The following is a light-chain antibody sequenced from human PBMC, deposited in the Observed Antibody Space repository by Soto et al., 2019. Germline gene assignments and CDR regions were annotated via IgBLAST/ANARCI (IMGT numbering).Light chain of an antibody. CDR3: QQRSNWAYT. V-gene: IGKV1-17*01. Sequence: DIQMTQSPSSLSASVGDRVTITCRASQGIRSDLRWYQQKPGKAPKCLILGAFSLQSGVRSRFSGSGSGTEFTLTISSLQPEDFAVYYCQQRSNWAYTVGQGTKLEIK. CDR2: GAF. J-gene: IGKJ2*01. CDR1: QGIRSD.